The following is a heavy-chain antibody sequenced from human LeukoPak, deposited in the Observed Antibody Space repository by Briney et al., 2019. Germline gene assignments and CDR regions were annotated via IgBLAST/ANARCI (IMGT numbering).Heavy chain of an antibody. Sequence: SETLSLTCPVSGGSISSYYWSWIRQPPGKGLEWIGYIYYSGSTNYNPSLKSRVTISVDTSKNQFSLKLSSVTAADTAVYYCARLLWFGELLYEGYYFDYWGQGTLVTVSS. CDR3: ARLLWFGELLYEGYYFDY. CDR2: IYYSGST. J-gene: IGHJ4*02. CDR1: GGSISSYY. V-gene: IGHV4-59*01. D-gene: IGHD3-10*01.